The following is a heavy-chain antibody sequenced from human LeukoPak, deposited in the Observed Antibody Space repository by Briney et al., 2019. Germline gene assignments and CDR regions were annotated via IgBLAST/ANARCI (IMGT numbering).Heavy chain of an antibody. CDR3: ARISVGAAGNNWFDP. CDR1: GGSISSSSYG. J-gene: IGHJ5*02. Sequence: PSETLSLTCTVSGGSISSSSYGWGWIRQPPGKGLEWIGSIYYSGSTYYNPSLKSRVTISVDTSKNQFSLKLSSVTAADTAVYYCARISVGAAGNNWFDPWGQGTLVTVSS. V-gene: IGHV4-39*01. CDR2: IYYSGST. D-gene: IGHD6-13*01.